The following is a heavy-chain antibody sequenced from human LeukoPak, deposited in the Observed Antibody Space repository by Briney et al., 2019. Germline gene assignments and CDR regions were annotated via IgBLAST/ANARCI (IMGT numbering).Heavy chain of an antibody. CDR2: IIPIFGTA. D-gene: IGHD3-22*01. CDR3: AREASYGDSSGPYFDY. Sequence: SVKVSCKASGGTFSSYAISWVRQAPGQGLEWMGGIIPIFGTANYAQKFQGRVTITTDESTSTAYMELSSLRSEDTAVYYCAREASYGDSSGPYFDYWGQGTLVTVSS. J-gene: IGHJ4*02. V-gene: IGHV1-69*05. CDR1: GGTFSSYA.